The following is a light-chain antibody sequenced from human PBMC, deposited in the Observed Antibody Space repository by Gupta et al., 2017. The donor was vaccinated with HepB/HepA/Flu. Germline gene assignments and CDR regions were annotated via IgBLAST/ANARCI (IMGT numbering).Light chain of an antibody. V-gene: IGLV1-51*02. Sequence: VSPPPPSLSAAPGQKVTISCSGSSSNIGNNYVSWYQQLPGTAPKVLIYENNKRPSGIPDRFSGSKSGTSATLDITGLQTADEADYYCEAWDSSLSVVVFGGGTKLTVL. CDR1: SSNIGNNY. J-gene: IGLJ2*01. CDR3: EAWDSSLSVVV. CDR2: ENN.